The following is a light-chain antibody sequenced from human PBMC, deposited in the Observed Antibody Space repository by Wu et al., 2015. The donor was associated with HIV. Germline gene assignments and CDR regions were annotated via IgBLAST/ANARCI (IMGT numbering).Light chain of an antibody. CDR2: KVS. CDR3: QQYYNFWT. CDR1: ENIFDW. V-gene: IGKV1-5*03. Sequence: DIQMTQSPSILSAFVGGRVTITCRANENIFDWLAWYQQKPGEAPKLLIYKVSSLESGVPSRFSGSGSGTEFSLTITSLQPDDFATYYCQQYYNFWTFGQGTKVDFK. J-gene: IGKJ1*01.